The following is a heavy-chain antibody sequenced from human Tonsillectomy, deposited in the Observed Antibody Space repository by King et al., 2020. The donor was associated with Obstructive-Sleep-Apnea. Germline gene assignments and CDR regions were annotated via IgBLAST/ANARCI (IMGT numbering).Heavy chain of an antibody. CDR2: IRRKVYGGTT. J-gene: IGHJ4*02. V-gene: IGHV3-49*03. Sequence: VQLVESGGGLVQPGRSLRLSCTASGFTFGDYAMSWFRQAPGKGLEWVGCIRRKVYGGTTEYAESVKGRFTISRDVSKSIAYLKMTSLKTEDTAVYYCTRDLGYYDTSGYLGFYWGQGTLVTVSS. CDR1: GFTFGDYA. CDR3: TRDLGYYDTSGYLGFY. D-gene: IGHD3-22*01.